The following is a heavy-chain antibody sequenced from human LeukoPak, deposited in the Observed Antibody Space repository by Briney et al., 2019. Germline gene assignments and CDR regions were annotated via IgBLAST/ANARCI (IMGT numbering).Heavy chain of an antibody. V-gene: IGHV3-23*01. D-gene: IGHD6-19*01. CDR3: AKGDGSGPHSPFDI. J-gene: IGHJ3*02. CDR1: GFTFSSYA. CDR2: ISGSGAGT. Sequence: GSLRLSCAASGFTFSSYAMSWVRQAPGWGLEWVSVISGSGAGTYFADSVKGRFTISRDNSKNTLYLQMNSLRAEDTALYYCAKGDGSGPHSPFDIWGQGTMVTVSS.